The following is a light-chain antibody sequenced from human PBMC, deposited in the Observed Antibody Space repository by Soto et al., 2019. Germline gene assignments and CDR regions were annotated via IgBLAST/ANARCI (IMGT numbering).Light chain of an antibody. V-gene: IGLV2-14*03. Sequence: QSVLTQPRSVSGSPGQSVTISCTGTISDVGGYNYVSWYQQHPGKGPKLMIYEVSNRPSGVSNRFSGSKSGNTATLTISGLQAEDEADYYCSSYTSTTTRVFGTGTKVTVL. CDR1: ISDVGGYNY. CDR2: EVS. CDR3: SSYTSTTTRV. J-gene: IGLJ1*01.